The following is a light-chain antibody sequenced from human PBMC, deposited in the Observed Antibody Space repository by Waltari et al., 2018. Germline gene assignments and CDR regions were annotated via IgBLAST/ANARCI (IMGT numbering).Light chain of an antibody. V-gene: IGLV2-14*01. J-gene: IGLJ1*01. CDR3: SSYTSSSTFV. Sequence: QSALTQPASVSGSPAQSITIPCTGTSSAVGCYNYVSWYQQHPGKAPKLMIYDVSKRPSGVSNRFSGSKSGNTASLTISGLQAEDEADYYCSSYTSSSTFVFGTGTKVTVL. CDR1: SSAVGCYNY. CDR2: DVS.